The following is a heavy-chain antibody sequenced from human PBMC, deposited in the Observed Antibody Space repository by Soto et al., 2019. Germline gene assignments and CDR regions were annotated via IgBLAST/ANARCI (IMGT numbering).Heavy chain of an antibody. V-gene: IGHV4-61*01. D-gene: IGHD7-27*01. J-gene: IGHJ6*02. CDR2: ISSSGGT. CDR3: AMELGKSGMDV. Sequence: QVQLQESGPGLVKPSDTLSLTCTVSGAYVSSGSHYWTWIRQPPGKGLEWIGYISSSGGTNYSPSLKSRDTISLDTSKNQFSLILSAVTAADTAVYYCAMELGKSGMDVWGLGTTVTVSS. CDR1: GAYVSSGSHY.